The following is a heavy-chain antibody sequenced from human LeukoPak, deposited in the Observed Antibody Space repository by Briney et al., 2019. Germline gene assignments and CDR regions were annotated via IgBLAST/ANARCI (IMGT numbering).Heavy chain of an antibody. CDR1: GFTFGDYA. J-gene: IGHJ4*02. CDR2: IRSKAYGGTT. CDR3: TRDRSSSWYYFDY. D-gene: IGHD6-13*01. V-gene: IGHV3-49*03. Sequence: GRSLRLSCTASGFTFGDYAMSWFRQAPGKGLEWVGFIRSKAYGGTTEYAASVKGRFTISRDDSKSIAYLQMNSLKTEDTAVYYCTRDRSSSWYYFDYWGQGTLVTVSS.